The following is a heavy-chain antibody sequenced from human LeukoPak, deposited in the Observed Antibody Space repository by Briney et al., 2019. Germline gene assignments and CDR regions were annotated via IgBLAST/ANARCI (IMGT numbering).Heavy chain of an antibody. CDR2: ISDDGSNK. Sequence: QTGGSLRLSCAASGFTFRSYGMQWVRQAPGKGLEWVAFISDDGSNKYYGDSVKGRFTISRDNSKNTLYLQINSLRAEDTAVYYCARGGSWYYFDYWGQGTLVTVSS. J-gene: IGHJ4*02. CDR3: ARGGSWYYFDY. V-gene: IGHV3-30*03. CDR1: GFTFRSYG. D-gene: IGHD6-13*01.